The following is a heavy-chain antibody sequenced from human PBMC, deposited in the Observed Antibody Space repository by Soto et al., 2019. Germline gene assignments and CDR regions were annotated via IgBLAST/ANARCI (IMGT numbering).Heavy chain of an antibody. CDR2: ISYDGSNK. J-gene: IGHJ4*02. CDR3: AKDKAKYDLSGYDEGSFDY. V-gene: IGHV3-30*18. CDR1: GFTFSSYG. Sequence: QVQLVESGGGVVQPGRSLRLSCAASGFTFSSYGMHWVRQAPGKGLEWVAVISYDGSNKYYADSVKGRFTISRDNSKNTLYLQMNSLRAEDTAVYYCAKDKAKYDLSGYDEGSFDYWGQGTLVTVSS. D-gene: IGHD5-12*01.